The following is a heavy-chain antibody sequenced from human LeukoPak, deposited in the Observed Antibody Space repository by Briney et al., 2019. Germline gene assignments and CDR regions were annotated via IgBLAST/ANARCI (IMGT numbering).Heavy chain of an antibody. V-gene: IGHV4-34*01. CDR1: GESFSGYY. Sequence: SETLSLTCAVYGESFSGYYWSWIRQPPGKGLEWIGEINHSGSTNYNPSLKSRVTISVDTSKNQFSLKLSSVTAADTAVYYCARVGADGSGFLFDYWGQGTLVTVSS. CDR2: INHSGST. D-gene: IGHD3-10*01. J-gene: IGHJ4*02. CDR3: ARVGADGSGFLFDY.